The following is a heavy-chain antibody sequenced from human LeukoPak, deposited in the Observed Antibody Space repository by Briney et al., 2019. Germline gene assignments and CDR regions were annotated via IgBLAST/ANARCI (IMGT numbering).Heavy chain of an antibody. J-gene: IGHJ6*02. D-gene: IGHD6-13*01. CDR1: GGTFSSYA. CDR2: IIPIFGRA. Sequence: SVKVSCKASGGTFSSYAMSWVRQAPGQGLEWMGGIIPIFGRANYAQKFQGRVTITADESQSTASMELSSLRSEDTAVYYCARGESSSWYSPVSTSKHYYGMDVWGQGTTVTVSS. CDR3: ARGESSSWYSPVSTSKHYYGMDV. V-gene: IGHV1-69*01.